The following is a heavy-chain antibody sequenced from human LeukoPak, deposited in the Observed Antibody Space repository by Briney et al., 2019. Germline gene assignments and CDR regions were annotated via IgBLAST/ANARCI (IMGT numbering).Heavy chain of an antibody. CDR2: ISYDGSNK. Sequence: GRSLRLSCAASGFTFSSYAMHWVRQAPGKGLEWVAVISYDGSNKYYADSVKGRFTISRDNSKNTLYLQMNSLRAEDTAVYYCARGSVGGSGSYHNFPAAPDYWGQGTLVTVSS. CDR3: ARGSVGGSGSYHNFPAAPDY. V-gene: IGHV3-30*04. J-gene: IGHJ4*02. CDR1: GFTFSSYA. D-gene: IGHD3-10*01.